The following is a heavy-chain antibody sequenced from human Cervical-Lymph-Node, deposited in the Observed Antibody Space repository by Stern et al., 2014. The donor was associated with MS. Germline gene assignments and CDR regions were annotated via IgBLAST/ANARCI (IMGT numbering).Heavy chain of an antibody. Sequence: VQLVQSGAEVKKPGESLNISCKASGYSFTSYWIGWVRQVPGKGLEWMGIIYPGDSDTRYSPSFQGQVTISVDKSISTAYLQWSSLKASDTAIYYCARRGDSIGWLLSWFDPWGQGTLVTVSS. V-gene: IGHV5-51*03. D-gene: IGHD6-19*01. CDR1: GYSFTSYW. J-gene: IGHJ5*02. CDR2: IYPGDSDT. CDR3: ARRGDSIGWLLSWFDP.